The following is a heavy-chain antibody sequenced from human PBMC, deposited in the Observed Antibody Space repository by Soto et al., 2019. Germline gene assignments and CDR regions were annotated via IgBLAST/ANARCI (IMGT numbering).Heavy chain of an antibody. D-gene: IGHD3-3*01. J-gene: IGHJ5*02. CDR2: ISGSGGST. CDR1: GFTFSSYA. CDR3: AKASENYDFWSGPPGEWFDP. Sequence: GGSLRLSCAASGFTFSSYAMSWVRQAPGKGLEWVSAISGSGGSTYYADSVKGRFTISRDNSKNTLYLQMNSLRAEDTAVYYCAKASENYDFWSGPPGEWFDPWGQGTLVTVSS. V-gene: IGHV3-23*01.